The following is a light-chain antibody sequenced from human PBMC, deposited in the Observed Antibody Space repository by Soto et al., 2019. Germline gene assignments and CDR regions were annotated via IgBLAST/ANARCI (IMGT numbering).Light chain of an antibody. CDR1: SSDVGGYNY. V-gene: IGLV2-14*01. CDR3: SSFAGTNSFV. J-gene: IGLJ1*01. Sequence: QSALTQPASVSGSPGQSITISCTGSSSDVGGYNYVSWYQQHPGKAPKLIIYEVTYRPSGVSNRFSGSKSGNTASLTISGLQSEDEADYYCSSFAGTNSFVFGTGTKLTVL. CDR2: EVT.